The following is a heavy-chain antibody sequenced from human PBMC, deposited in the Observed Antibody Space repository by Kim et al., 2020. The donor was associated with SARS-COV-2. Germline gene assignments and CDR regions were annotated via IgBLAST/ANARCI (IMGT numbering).Heavy chain of an antibody. CDR3: TTDGYMIVVPIAIWTNDAFGI. CDR1: GFTFSNAW. CDR2: IKSKTDGGTT. V-gene: IGHV3-15*01. J-gene: IGHJ3*02. D-gene: IGHD3-22*01. Sequence: GGSLRLSCAASGFTFSNAWMSWVRQAPGKGLEWVGRIKSKTDGGTTDYAAPVKGRFTISRDDSKNTLYLQMNSLKTEDTAVYYCTTDGYMIVVPIAIWTNDAFGISGQGKMVTASS.